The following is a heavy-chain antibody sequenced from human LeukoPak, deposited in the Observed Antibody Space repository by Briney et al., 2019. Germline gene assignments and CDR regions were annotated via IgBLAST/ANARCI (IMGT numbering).Heavy chain of an antibody. D-gene: IGHD2-2*02. CDR3: ARDTPLGYCSSTSCYNYYYYYMDV. J-gene: IGHJ6*03. CDR1: GGSFSGYY. V-gene: IGHV4-34*01. CDR2: INHSGST. Sequence: SETLSLTCAVYGGSFSGYYWSWIRQPPGKGLEWIGEINHSGSTNYNPSLKSRVTISVDASKNQFSLKLSSVTAADTAVYYCARDTPLGYCSSTSCYNYYYYYMDVWGKGTTVTVSS.